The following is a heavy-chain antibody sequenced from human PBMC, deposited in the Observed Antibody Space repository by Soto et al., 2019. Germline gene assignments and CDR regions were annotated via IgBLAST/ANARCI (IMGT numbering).Heavy chain of an antibody. CDR1: GFTFSSYA. CDR3: AKAAYCISTSCYAGGVGY. J-gene: IGHJ4*02. CDR2: ISGSGGST. V-gene: IGHV3-23*01. D-gene: IGHD2-2*01. Sequence: EVQLLESGGGLVQPGGSLRLSCAASGFTFSSYAMSWVRQAPGKGLEWVSAISGSGGSTYYADSVKGRFTISRDNSKNTLYLQMNSLRAKDTAVYYCAKAAYCISTSCYAGGVGYWGQGTLVTVSS.